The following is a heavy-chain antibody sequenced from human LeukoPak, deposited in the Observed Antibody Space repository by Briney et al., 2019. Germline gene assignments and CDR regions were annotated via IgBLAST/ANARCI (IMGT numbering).Heavy chain of an antibody. Sequence: GRSLRLSCAAAGFTVITNDITWVRQAPRKGLEWVSVLYSDGNTKYADSVQGRFTISRDNSKNTLYLEMNSLSPDDTAVYYCARGVEPLAANTLAYWGQGTLVTVSS. CDR2: LYSDGNT. J-gene: IGHJ4*02. V-gene: IGHV3-53*01. D-gene: IGHD1-14*01. CDR3: ARGVEPLAANTLAY. CDR1: GFTVITND.